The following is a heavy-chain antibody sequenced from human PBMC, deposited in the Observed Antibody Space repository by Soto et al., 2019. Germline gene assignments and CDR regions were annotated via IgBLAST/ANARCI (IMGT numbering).Heavy chain of an antibody. Sequence: SETLSLTCTVSGGSISSYYWSWIRQPPGKGLEWIGYIYYSGSTNYNPSLKSRVTISVDTSKNQFSLKLSSVTAADTAVYYCARDGGAPAVGGLYYYYYMDVWGKGTTVTVSS. CDR1: GGSISSYY. J-gene: IGHJ6*03. CDR3: ARDGGAPAVGGLYYYYYMDV. CDR2: IYYSGST. D-gene: IGHD3-16*01. V-gene: IGHV4-59*01.